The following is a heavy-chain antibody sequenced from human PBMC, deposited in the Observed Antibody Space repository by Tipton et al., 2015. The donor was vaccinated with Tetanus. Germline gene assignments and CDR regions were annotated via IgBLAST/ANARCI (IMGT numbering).Heavy chain of an antibody. V-gene: IGHV4-59*01. CDR1: GGSISSYY. D-gene: IGHD5-12*01. Sequence: TLSLTCTVSGGSISSYYWSWIRQPPGKGLEWIGYIYYSGSTNYSPSLKSRVTISVDTSKNQFSLKLSSVTAADTAVYYCARNGGYSGYEPFDYWGQGTLVTVSS. J-gene: IGHJ4*02. CDR2: IYYSGST. CDR3: ARNGGYSGYEPFDY.